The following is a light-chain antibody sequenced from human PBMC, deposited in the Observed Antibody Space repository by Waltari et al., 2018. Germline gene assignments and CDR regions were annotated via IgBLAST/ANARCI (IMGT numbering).Light chain of an antibody. J-gene: IGLJ2*01. CDR3: SSQTLDGLVL. Sequence: QSALTQPASVSGSPGQSITISCSGVGSAVGSSDYVSWHQHHPGKAPQVLNYDVTNRPWGVSDGYSASESANTASLTISRLQPADEADYYCSSQTLDGLVLFGGWTMLTVL. CDR1: GSAVGSSDY. CDR2: DVT. V-gene: IGLV2-14*03.